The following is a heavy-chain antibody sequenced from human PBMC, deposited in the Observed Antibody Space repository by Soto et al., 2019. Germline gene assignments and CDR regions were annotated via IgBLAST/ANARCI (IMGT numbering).Heavy chain of an antibody. D-gene: IGHD3-3*01. V-gene: IGHV3-30-3*01. CDR1: GFSFSSHA. Sequence: GGSLRLSCAASGFSFSSHAMHWVRQVPGKGLEWVAVISFDGSDQDYADSVKGRFTISRDPSKNTLYLQMNSLRAEDTAVYYCAKGGASLEDYDFWSGYKNYYYYGMDVWGQGTTVTVSS. CDR2: ISFDGSDQ. CDR3: AKGGASLEDYDFWSGYKNYYYYGMDV. J-gene: IGHJ6*02.